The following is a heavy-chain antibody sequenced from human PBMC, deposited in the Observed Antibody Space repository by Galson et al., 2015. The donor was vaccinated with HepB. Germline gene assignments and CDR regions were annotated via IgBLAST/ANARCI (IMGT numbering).Heavy chain of an antibody. V-gene: IGHV3-30*18. CDR3: AKDCRYNWNDATYYYGMDV. D-gene: IGHD1-1*01. CDR2: ISYDGSNK. CDR1: GFTFSSYG. Sequence: SLRLSCAASGFTFSSYGMHWVRQAPGKGLEWVAVISYDGSNKYYADSVKGRFTISRDNSKNTLYLQMNTLRVEDTAVYYCAKDCRYNWNDATYYYGMDVWGQGTTVTVSS. J-gene: IGHJ6*02.